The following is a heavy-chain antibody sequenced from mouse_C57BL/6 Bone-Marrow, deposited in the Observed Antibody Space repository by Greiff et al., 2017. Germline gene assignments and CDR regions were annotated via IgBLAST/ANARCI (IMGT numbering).Heavy chain of an antibody. J-gene: IGHJ3*01. D-gene: IGHD2-4*01. CDR1: GYTFTSYW. CDR2: IDPSDSYT. CDR3: ARIRDYDVPSGFAY. Sequence: QVQLQQPGAELVKPGASVKLSCKASGYTFTSYWMQWVKQRPGQGLGWIGEIDPSDSYTNYNQKFKGKATLTVDTSSSTAYMQLSSLASEDSAVYYCARIRDYDVPSGFAYWGQGTLVTVSA. V-gene: IGHV1-50*01.